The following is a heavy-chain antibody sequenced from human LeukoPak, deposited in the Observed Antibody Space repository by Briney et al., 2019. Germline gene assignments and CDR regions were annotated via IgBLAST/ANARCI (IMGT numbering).Heavy chain of an antibody. V-gene: IGHV3-74*01. CDR2: IDRGGSRI. D-gene: IGHD3-10*01. J-gene: IGHJ6*02. CDR3: AHVAYGSGYGMDV. CDR1: GFTFSSYW. Sequence: GGSLRLSCAVSGFTFSSYWMHWVRQAPGKGLVWVSRIDRGGSRINYADSVKGRFTISRDNGKNTLFLQMNSLRAEDTAVYYCAHVAYGSGYGMDVWGQGTTVTVSS.